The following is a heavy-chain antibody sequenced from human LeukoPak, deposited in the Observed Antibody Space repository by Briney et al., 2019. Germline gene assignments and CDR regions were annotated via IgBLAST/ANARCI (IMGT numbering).Heavy chain of an antibody. CDR3: ARRSSGYDSAHFDY. D-gene: IGHD5-12*01. J-gene: IGHJ4*02. CDR2: IYAGDSDD. V-gene: IGHV5-51*01. CDR1: AYSFFSYW. Sequence: RGESLKISCKGSAYSFFSYWIGWVRQLPRKGLEWRGIIYAGDSDDRYSAYSQGQVPISADKSISTVYLQWRSLKASDTAMYYCARRSSGYDSAHFDYWGQGTLVTVSS.